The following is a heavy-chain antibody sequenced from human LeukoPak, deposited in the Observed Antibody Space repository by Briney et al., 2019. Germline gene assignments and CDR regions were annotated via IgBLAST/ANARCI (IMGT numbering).Heavy chain of an antibody. Sequence: GGSLRLSCAASGFTFSSYWMSWVRQAPGKGLEWVANIKQDGSEKYYVDSVKGRFTISRDNAENSLYLQMNSLRAEDTAVYYCAREKDGSGSYWVYYYGMDVWGQGTTVTVSS. J-gene: IGHJ6*02. CDR2: IKQDGSEK. CDR1: GFTFSSYW. CDR3: AREKDGSGSYWVYYYGMDV. D-gene: IGHD3-10*01. V-gene: IGHV3-7*01.